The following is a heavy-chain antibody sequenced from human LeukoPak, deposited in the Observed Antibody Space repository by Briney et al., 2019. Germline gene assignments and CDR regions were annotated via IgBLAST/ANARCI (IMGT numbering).Heavy chain of an antibody. CDR1: GGSISSYY. CDR3: ARKVYSFDVFDF. CDR2: IFHSGTT. J-gene: IGHJ4*02. D-gene: IGHD2-15*01. Sequence: SETLSLTCTVSGGSISSYYWTWIRQPPGKGLEWIGYIFHSGTTNYNPSLKSRVTISIDTSKNQFSLKLSSVLAADTAVYYCARKVYSFDVFDFWGQGTLVTVSS. V-gene: IGHV4-59*01.